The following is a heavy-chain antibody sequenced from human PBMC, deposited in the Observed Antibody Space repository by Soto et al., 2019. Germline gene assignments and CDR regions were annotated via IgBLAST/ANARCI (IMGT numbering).Heavy chain of an antibody. CDR2: FDPEDGET. D-gene: IGHD6-19*01. CDR1: GYTLTELS. CDR3: ATLDDSGWYFSNHFDY. V-gene: IGHV1-24*01. Sequence: GASVKVSCKVSGYTLTELSMHWVRQAPGKGLEWMGGFDPEDGETIYAQKFQGRVTMTEDTSTDTAYMELSSLRSEDTAVYYCATLDDSGWYFSNHFDYWGQGTLVTVSS. J-gene: IGHJ4*02.